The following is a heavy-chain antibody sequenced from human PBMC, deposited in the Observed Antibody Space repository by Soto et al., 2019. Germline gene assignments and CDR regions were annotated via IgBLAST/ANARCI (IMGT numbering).Heavy chain of an antibody. CDR3: EATPSFWQTYHSGAMEV. CDR2: IVVGSDNT. Sequence: SVKVSCKTSGFTFTSSALQWVRQARGQRLEWIGWIVVGSDNTNYAQKFQERVTITRDLSTNTIYMDLSGLRSEDTAVYYPEATPSFWQTYHSGAMEVWG. V-gene: IGHV1-58*01. J-gene: IGHJ6*02. CDR1: GFTFTSSA. D-gene: IGHD2-15*01.